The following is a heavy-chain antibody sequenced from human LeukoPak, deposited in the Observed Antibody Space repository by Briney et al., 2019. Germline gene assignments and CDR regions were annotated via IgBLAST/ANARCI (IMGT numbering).Heavy chain of an antibody. CDR1: GFTFSSYS. V-gene: IGHV3-48*04. D-gene: IGHD3/OR15-3a*01. CDR3: ARDSRDSGTDFDC. CDR2: ITSGSDSI. J-gene: IGHJ4*02. Sequence: GGSLRLSCVASGFTFSSYSMNWVRQAPGKGLEWISYITSGSDSIKYADSVKDRFTIFRDNAKNSLYLQMNSLRADDTAVYYCARDSRDSGTDFDCWGQGTLVTVSS.